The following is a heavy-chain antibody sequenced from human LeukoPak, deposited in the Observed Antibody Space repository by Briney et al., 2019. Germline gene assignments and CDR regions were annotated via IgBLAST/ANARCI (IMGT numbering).Heavy chain of an antibody. V-gene: IGHV1-2*02. CDR1: GYTFTGYY. D-gene: IGHD3-22*01. J-gene: IGHJ4*02. CDR2: INPNSGGT. Sequence: ASVKVSCKASGYTFTGYYMHWVRQAPGQGLEWMGWINPNSGGTNYAQKFQGRVTMTRDTSISTAYMELSRLRSDDTAVYYCARSPHYDSSGYHIRDPFDYWGQGTLVTVSS. CDR3: ARSPHYDSSGYHIRDPFDY.